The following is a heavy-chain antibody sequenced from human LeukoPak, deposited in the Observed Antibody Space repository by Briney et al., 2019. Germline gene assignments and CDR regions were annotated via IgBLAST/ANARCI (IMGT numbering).Heavy chain of an antibody. Sequence: SVKVSCKASGGTFSSYAISWVRQAPGQGLEWMGGIIPIFGTANYAQKFQGRVTITADESTSTAYMELSSLRPEDTAVYYCAGDYGDYVFDYWGQGTLVTVSS. CDR1: GGTFSSYA. CDR2: IIPIFGTA. J-gene: IGHJ4*02. CDR3: AGDYGDYVFDY. D-gene: IGHD4-17*01. V-gene: IGHV1-69*13.